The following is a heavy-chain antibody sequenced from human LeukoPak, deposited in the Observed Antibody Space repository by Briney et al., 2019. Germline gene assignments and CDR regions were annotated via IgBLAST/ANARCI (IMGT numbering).Heavy chain of an antibody. CDR1: GFTVTTNY. J-gene: IGHJ4*02. D-gene: IGHD2-15*01. Sequence: PGGSLRLSCAVSGFTVTTNYMSWVRQAPGKGLEWVSIIHRDGSTYYADSVKGRFTTSRDNSKNTLYIQMNSLRVEDTGVYYCARDGEHVLAHDYWGQGTLVTVSS. CDR2: IHRDGST. V-gene: IGHV3-66*01. CDR3: ARDGEHVLAHDY.